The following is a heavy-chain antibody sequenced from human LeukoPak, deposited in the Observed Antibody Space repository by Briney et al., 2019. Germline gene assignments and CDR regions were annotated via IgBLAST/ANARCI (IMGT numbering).Heavy chain of an antibody. CDR2: IDGTGGST. J-gene: IGHJ4*02. Sequence: GGSLTPSCAAAGFTFSSFAMSWVRQAPGDGLEWVSLIDGTGGSTYYADSVRRRFTISRDTSRNRPYLHMNSLRAEATAVYYCAKDYPPRDPVFDYWGQGTLVTVPS. V-gene: IGHV3-23*01. CDR1: GFTFSSFA. CDR3: AKDYPPRDPVFDY. D-gene: IGHD3-16*01.